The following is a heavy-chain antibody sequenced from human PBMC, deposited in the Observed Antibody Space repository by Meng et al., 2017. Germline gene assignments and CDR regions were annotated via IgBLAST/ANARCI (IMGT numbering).Heavy chain of an antibody. V-gene: IGHV1-18*01. J-gene: IGHJ6*02. D-gene: IGHD2-2*01. CDR3: ARTKGWDCSSTSCERLYYYYYDGMDV. Sequence: ASVKVSCKASGYTFTSYGISWVRQAPGQGLEWMGWISAYNGNTNYAQKLQGRVTMTTDTSTSTAYMELRSLRSDDTAVYYCARTKGWDCSSTSCERLYYYYYDGMDVWGQGTTVTVSS. CDR1: GYTFTSYG. CDR2: ISAYNGNT.